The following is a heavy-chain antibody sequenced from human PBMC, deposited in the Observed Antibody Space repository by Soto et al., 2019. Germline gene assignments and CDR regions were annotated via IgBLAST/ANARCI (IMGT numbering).Heavy chain of an antibody. V-gene: IGHV3-23*01. CDR2: ISGSGGST. J-gene: IGHJ4*02. Sequence: GSLRLSCAASGFTFSSYAMSWVRQAPGKGLEWVSAISGSGGSTYYADSVKGRFTISRDNSKNTLYLQMNSLRAEDTAVYYCAKLPSTSSRSYWAGPYFDYWGQGTLVTVSS. D-gene: IGHD6-19*01. CDR3: AKLPSTSSRSYWAGPYFDY. CDR1: GFTFSSYA.